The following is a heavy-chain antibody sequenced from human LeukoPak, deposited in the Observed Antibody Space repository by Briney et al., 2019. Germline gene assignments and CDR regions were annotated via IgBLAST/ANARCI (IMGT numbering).Heavy chain of an antibody. J-gene: IGHJ2*01. CDR2: ISGSGGST. D-gene: IGHD2-15*01. CDR3: VKDFRDCSGGSCYPSGYFDL. V-gene: IGHV3-23*01. Sequence: GGSLRLSCAASGFTFTSYAMSWVRQAPGKGLEWVSAISGSGGSTYYADSVKGRFTISRDNSKNTLYLQMNSLRAEDTAVCYCVKDFRDCSGGSCYPSGYFDLWGRGTLVTVSS. CDR1: GFTFTSYA.